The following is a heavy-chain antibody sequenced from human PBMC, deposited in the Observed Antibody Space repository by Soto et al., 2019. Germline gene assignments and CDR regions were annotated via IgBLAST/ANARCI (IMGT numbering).Heavy chain of an antibody. D-gene: IGHD1-1*01. J-gene: IGHJ4*02. CDR2: ISGGGSRT. Sequence: GGSLRLSCTASGFTFGNNAMTWVRQAPGKGLEWVSVISGGGSRTYYADSVKGRFTISRDNSKSTLYLQMYSLRAEDTAVYYCAKGGDSCNRNDQCPTDNIGYWGQGTLVTVSS. CDR1: GFTFGNNA. CDR3: AKGGDSCNRNDQCPTDNIGY. V-gene: IGHV3-23*01.